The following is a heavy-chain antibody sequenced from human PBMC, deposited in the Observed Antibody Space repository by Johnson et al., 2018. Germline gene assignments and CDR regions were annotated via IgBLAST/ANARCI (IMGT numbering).Heavy chain of an antibody. Sequence: VQLVESGGGLVQPGGSLRLSCAASGFTFSSYAMSWVRQAPGKGLEWVSAISGSGGSTYYADSVKGRFTISRDNSKNTPDLQMTRLRAEDTAVYYCAKGDTLGSYMDVWGKGTTVTVSS. CDR2: ISGSGGST. CDR1: GFTFSSYA. J-gene: IGHJ6*03. D-gene: IGHD5-18*01. CDR3: AKGDTLGSYMDV. V-gene: IGHV3-23*04.